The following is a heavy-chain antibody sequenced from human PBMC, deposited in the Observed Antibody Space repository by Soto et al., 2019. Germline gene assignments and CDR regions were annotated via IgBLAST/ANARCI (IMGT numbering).Heavy chain of an antibody. CDR2: VHYSWGS. CDR1: GGSISSYH. J-gene: IGHJ4*02. Sequence: PSETLSLTCTVSGGSISSYHWSWIRQTPGKGLEWIGYVHYSWGSNYNPSLKSRVAISVDTSKNHFSLKLSSVTAADTAVYYCARHLGEGYFDYWGQGTLVTVSS. V-gene: IGHV4-59*08. CDR3: ARHLGEGYFDY.